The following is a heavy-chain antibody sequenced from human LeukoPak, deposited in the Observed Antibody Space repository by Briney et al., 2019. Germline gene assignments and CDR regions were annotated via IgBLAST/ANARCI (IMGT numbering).Heavy chain of an antibody. J-gene: IGHJ4*02. CDR3: ATGGYCSGGNCYSR. CDR1: GGSISSHY. Sequence: SETLSLTCSVSGGSISSHYWSWIRQPAGKGLEWIGRIHTSGSTNYNPSLKSRVTMSVDTSKNQFSLKLNSVTAADTAVYYCATGGYCSGGNCYSRWGQGTLVTVSS. CDR2: IHTSGST. V-gene: IGHV4-4*07. D-gene: IGHD2-15*01.